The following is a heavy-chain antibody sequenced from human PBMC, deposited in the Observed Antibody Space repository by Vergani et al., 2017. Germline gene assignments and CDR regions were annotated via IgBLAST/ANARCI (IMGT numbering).Heavy chain of an antibody. D-gene: IGHD3-9*01. J-gene: IGHJ4*02. CDR1: GGTFSSYA. Sequence: QVQLVQSGAEVKKPGSSVKVSCKASGGTFSSYAISWVRQAPGQGLEWMGGIIPIFGTANYAQKFQGRVTITADESTSTAYMELSSLRSEDTAVYYGARGDYDILTGYYRRFDYWGQGTLVTVSS. V-gene: IGHV1-69*01. CDR3: ARGDYDILTGYYRRFDY. CDR2: IIPIFGTA.